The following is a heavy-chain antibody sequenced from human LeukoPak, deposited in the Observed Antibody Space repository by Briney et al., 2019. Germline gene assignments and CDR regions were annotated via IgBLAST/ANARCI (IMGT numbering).Heavy chain of an antibody. CDR3: AELGVTMIGGV. CDR2: ISGSGGST. CDR1: GFTFSSYA. V-gene: IGHV3-23*01. J-gene: IGHJ6*04. Sequence: GGSLRLSCAASGFTFSSYAMSWVRQAPGKGLEWVSAISGSGGSTYYADSVKGRFTISRDNAKNSLYLQMNSLRAEDTAVYYCAELGVTMIGGVWGKGTTVTISS. D-gene: IGHD3-10*02.